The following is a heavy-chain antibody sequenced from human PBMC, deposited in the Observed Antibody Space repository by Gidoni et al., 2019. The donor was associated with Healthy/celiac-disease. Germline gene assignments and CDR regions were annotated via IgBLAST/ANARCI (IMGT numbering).Heavy chain of an antibody. Sequence: QVQLVQSGAEVKTPGSSVKVSCKASGGTFSSYAISWVRQAPGQGLEWMGRIIPIFGIANYAQKFQGRVTITADKSTSTAYMELSSLRSEDTAVYYCARLAVGATLIDYWGQGTLVTVSS. D-gene: IGHD1-26*01. CDR3: ARLAVGATLIDY. CDR1: GGTFSSYA. V-gene: IGHV1-69*04. CDR2: IIPIFGIA. J-gene: IGHJ4*02.